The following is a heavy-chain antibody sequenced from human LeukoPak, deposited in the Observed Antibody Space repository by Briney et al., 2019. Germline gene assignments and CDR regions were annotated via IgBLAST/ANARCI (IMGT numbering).Heavy chain of an antibody. J-gene: IGHJ4*02. D-gene: IGHD7-27*01. Sequence: SQTLSLTCAISGDSVSSNGASWGWIRQSPSRGLEWLGRTYYRSKWYNDYAVSVKSRITINSDTSKNQVSLQLNSVTPEDTAVYYCSRELAWGPADYWGQGALVTVSS. V-gene: IGHV6-1*01. CDR1: GDSVSSNGAS. CDR2: TYYRSKWYN. CDR3: SRELAWGPADY.